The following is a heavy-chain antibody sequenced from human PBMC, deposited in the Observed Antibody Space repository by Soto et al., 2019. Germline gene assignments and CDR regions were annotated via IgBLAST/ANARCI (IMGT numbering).Heavy chain of an antibody. V-gene: IGHV4-39*01. CDR1: GDSISSYNYY. D-gene: IGHD6-6*01. Sequence: QLQLQESGPGLVKPSETLSLTCTVSGDSISSYNYYWGWIRQPPGKGLEWIGSIHYSGSSYYNPSLKSRVTISVDTSKNQLSLNLNSVTAAGTALYYCASLKHGSSGEYFQHWGQGTLVTVSS. CDR3: ASLKHGSSGEYFQH. CDR2: IHYSGSS. J-gene: IGHJ1*01.